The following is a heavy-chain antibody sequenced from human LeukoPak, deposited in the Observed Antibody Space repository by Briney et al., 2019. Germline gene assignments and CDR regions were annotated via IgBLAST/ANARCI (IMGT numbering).Heavy chain of an antibody. J-gene: IGHJ4*02. V-gene: IGHV3-49*04. CDR1: GFTLGDYA. CDR2: IRRKANAGTT. Sequence: GGSLRLSCTAFGFTLGDYAMSWVRQAPGKGPEWVGFIRRKANAGTTEYAASVKGRFTISRDDSKSIAYLQMNSLKTEDTAVYYCTSGLYYDSWSDLFDYWGQGTLVTVSS. D-gene: IGHD3-3*01. CDR3: TSGLYYDSWSDLFDY.